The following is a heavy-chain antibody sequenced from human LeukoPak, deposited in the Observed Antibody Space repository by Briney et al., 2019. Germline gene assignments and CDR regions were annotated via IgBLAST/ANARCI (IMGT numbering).Heavy chain of an antibody. Sequence: SETLSLTCTVSGGSITSSSFLWGWIRQPPGKGLEWIATIYYAGGSYYNPSLKSRVTISIDTANNQFSLKLSSVTAADTAVYYCARHGPDYLTAGSYLDYWGQGTLVTVSP. D-gene: IGHD3-10*01. J-gene: IGHJ4*02. CDR2: IYYAGGS. CDR3: ARHGPDYLTAGSYLDY. CDR1: GGSITSSSFL. V-gene: IGHV4-39*01.